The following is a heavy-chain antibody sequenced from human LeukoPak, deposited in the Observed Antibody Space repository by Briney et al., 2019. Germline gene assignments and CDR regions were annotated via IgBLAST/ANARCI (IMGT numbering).Heavy chain of an antibody. CDR2: IWYDGSNK. CDR3: ARDRDSSGWYPTALDY. CDR1: GFTFSNAW. J-gene: IGHJ4*02. V-gene: IGHV3-33*08. Sequence: GGSLRLSCAASGFTFSNAWMSWVRQAPGKGLEWVAVIWYDGSNKYYADSVKGRFTISRDNSKNSMYLQMNSLRAEDTAVYYCARDRDSSGWYPTALDYWGQGTLVTVSS. D-gene: IGHD6-19*01.